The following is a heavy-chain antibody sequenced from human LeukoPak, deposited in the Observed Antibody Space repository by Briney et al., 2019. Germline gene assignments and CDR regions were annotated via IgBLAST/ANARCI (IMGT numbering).Heavy chain of an antibody. J-gene: IGHJ4*02. D-gene: IGHD1-26*01. V-gene: IGHV3-48*03. Sequence: PGGSLRVSCVGSGFNFSSYEMNWVRQAPGKGLEWVSYVGSRGRSIYYADSVKGRFISSRDNAKNSLYLQMNSLRAEDTAVYYCARVDVGDDNPPNYYFDYWGQGTLVTVSS. CDR3: ARVDVGDDNPPNYYFDY. CDR2: VGSRGRSI. CDR1: GFNFSSYE.